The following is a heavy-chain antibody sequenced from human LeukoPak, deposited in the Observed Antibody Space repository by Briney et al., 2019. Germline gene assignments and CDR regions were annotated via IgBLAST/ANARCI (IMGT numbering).Heavy chain of an antibody. D-gene: IGHD2-2*01. CDR3: ARASAARSWFDP. Sequence: SETLSLTCTVSGGSISSYYWSWIRQPPGKGLEWIGYIYYSGSTNYNPSLKSQVTISVDTSKNQFSLKLSSVTAADTAVYYCARASAARSWFDPWGQGTLVTVSS. V-gene: IGHV4-59*01. CDR2: IYYSGST. J-gene: IGHJ5*02. CDR1: GGSISSYY.